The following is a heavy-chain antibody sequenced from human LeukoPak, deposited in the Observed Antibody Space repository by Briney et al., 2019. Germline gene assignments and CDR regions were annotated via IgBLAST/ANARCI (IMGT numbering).Heavy chain of an antibody. CDR1: GGTFSSHA. J-gene: IGHJ5*02. V-gene: IGHV1-69*10. D-gene: IGHD3-22*01. Sequence: SVKVSSMASGGTFSSHAISWVRQAPGQGLEWMGRIIPILGIANYAQKLQGRVTITADKSTSTAYMELSRLRSEDMAVYYCVLVGYYYDSSGYCWFDPWGQGTLVTVSS. CDR2: IIPILGIA. CDR3: VLVGYYYDSSGYCWFDP.